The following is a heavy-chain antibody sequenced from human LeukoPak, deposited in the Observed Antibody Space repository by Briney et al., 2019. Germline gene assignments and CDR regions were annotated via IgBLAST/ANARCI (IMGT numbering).Heavy chain of an antibody. CDR3: ARGYSTSWYYFDY. CDR2: IYHSGST. Sequence: SETLSLTCSVSGASINRNNHYWGWIRQPPGKGLEWIGEIYHSGSTNYNPSLKSRVTISVDTSKNQFSLKLSSVTAADTAVYYCARGYSTSWYYFDYWGQGTLVTVSS. CDR1: GASINRNNHY. J-gene: IGHJ4*02. D-gene: IGHD6-13*01. V-gene: IGHV4-39*07.